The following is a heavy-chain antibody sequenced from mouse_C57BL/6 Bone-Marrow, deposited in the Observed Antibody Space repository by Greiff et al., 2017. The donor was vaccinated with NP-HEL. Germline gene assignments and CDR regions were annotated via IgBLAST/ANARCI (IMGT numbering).Heavy chain of an antibody. V-gene: IGHV1-7*01. D-gene: IGHD2-5*01. CDR1: GYTFTSYW. J-gene: IGHJ4*01. CDR2: INHSSGYT. Sequence: LVESGAELAKPGASVKLSCKASGYTFTSYWMHWVKQRPGQGLEWIGYINHSSGYTKYNQKFKDKATLTADKSSSTAYMQLSSLTNENSAVYYCARSGDSNYVMDYWGQGTSVTVSS. CDR3: ARSGDSNYVMDY.